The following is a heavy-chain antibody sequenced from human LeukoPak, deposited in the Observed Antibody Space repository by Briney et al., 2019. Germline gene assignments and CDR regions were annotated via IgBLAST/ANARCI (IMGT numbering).Heavy chain of an antibody. J-gene: IGHJ4*02. CDR1: GFTFSNYN. V-gene: IGHV3-48*04. CDR2: ITSSSSAI. Sequence: TGGSLRLSCAASGFTFSNYNLNWVRQAPGKGLEWLSYITSSSSAIYYADSVKGRFTISRDNAKNSLYLQMNSLRAEDTALYYCATSKIYGSGSYFLGWGQGTLVTVSS. D-gene: IGHD3-10*01. CDR3: ATSKIYGSGSYFLG.